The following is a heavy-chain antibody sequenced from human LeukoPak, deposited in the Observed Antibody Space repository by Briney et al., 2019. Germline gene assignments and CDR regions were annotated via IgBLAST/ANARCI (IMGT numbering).Heavy chain of an antibody. D-gene: IGHD3-22*01. J-gene: IGHJ4*02. Sequence: PSETLSLTCIVSGGSVSSNPYYWGWIRQPPGKGLEWIGSVYYSGSTYYNPSLKSRVTISVDTSKNQFSLKLSSVTAADTAVYYCARGDDSSGYYHPPHWGQGTLVTVSS. V-gene: IGHV4-39*07. CDR1: GGSVSSNPYY. CDR3: ARGDDSSGYYHPPH. CDR2: VYYSGST.